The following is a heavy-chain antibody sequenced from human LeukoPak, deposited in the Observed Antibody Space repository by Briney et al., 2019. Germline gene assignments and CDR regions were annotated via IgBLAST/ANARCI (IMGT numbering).Heavy chain of an antibody. V-gene: IGHV3-48*03. D-gene: IGHD3-10*01. CDR3: ARENPPGSGALDF. CDR2: ISSSGRTK. Sequence: PGGSLRLSCAASGFTFSSYEMNWVRQAPGKGLEWVSYISSSGRTKYYADSLKGRFTISRDTAKNSLYLQMNSLRAEDTAVYYCARENPPGSGALDFWGQGTLVTVSS. CDR1: GFTFSSYE. J-gene: IGHJ4*02.